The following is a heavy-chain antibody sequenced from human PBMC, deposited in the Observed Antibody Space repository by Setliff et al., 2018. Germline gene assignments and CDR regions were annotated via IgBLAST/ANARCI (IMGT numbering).Heavy chain of an antibody. CDR3: ARDLIRGAPNWFDP. V-gene: IGHV3-33*08. CDR2: IWDDGGNK. D-gene: IGHD3-10*01. J-gene: IGHJ5*02. Sequence: SLRLSCAASGFTFSTYRMHWVRQAPGKGLEWVAVIWDDGGNKYHADSVKGRFTISRDNAKSSLYLQMNSLRAEDTAVYYCARDLIRGAPNWFDPWGQGTLVTVSS. CDR1: GFTFSTYR.